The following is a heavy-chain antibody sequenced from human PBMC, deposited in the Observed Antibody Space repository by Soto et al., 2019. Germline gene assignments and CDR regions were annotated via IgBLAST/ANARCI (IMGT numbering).Heavy chain of an antibody. CDR3: AHRVLRTVFGLVTTTAIYFDF. CDR1: GFSLTTSGVG. V-gene: IGHV2-5*02. D-gene: IGHD3-3*01. J-gene: IGHJ4*02. CDR2: IYWDDDK. Sequence: QITLNESGPTPVKPRQTLTLTCTFSGFSLTTSGVGVGWIRQSPGKAPEWLALIYWDDDKRYSPSLKSRLTIHKDTSKNQVVLTMADLDPADTATYYCAHRVLRTVFGLVTTTAIYFDFWGQGTPVAVSS.